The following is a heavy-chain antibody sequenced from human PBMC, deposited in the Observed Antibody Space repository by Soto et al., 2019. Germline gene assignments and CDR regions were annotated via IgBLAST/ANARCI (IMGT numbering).Heavy chain of an antibody. CDR2: IYHSGST. CDR3: ARDMVIAVASGLDH. Sequence: SETLSLTCAVSGYSISSGYYWGWIRQPPGKGLEWIGSIYHSGSTYYNPSLKSRVTISVDTSKNQFSLKLSSVTAADTAVYYCARDMVIAVASGLDHWAQGTLVTVSS. D-gene: IGHD6-19*01. J-gene: IGHJ5*02. V-gene: IGHV4-38-2*02. CDR1: GYSISSGYY.